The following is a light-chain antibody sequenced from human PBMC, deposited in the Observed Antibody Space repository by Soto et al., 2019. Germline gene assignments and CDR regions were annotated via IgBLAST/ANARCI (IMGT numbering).Light chain of an antibody. Sequence: DIQMTQSPSSVSASVGDRVTITCRASQGISSWLNWYQQKPGKAPKLLISVASTLQSGVPLRFSGRGSGTDFTRTISSLQPEDFATYYCQQANSFPHPFGQGTRLETK. CDR2: VAS. J-gene: IGKJ5*01. CDR1: QGISSW. CDR3: QQANSFPHP. V-gene: IGKV1D-12*01.